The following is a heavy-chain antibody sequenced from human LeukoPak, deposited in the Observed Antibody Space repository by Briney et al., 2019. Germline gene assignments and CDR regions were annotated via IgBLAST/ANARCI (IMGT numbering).Heavy chain of an antibody. CDR1: GGALGASY. D-gene: IGHD2-2*01. Sequence: PSQSLSLTRAIYGGALGASYWHWIRHPPGRALDLTVEINHSGTTNSNPSLKSRVTISVDTSKNQFSLKLSSVTAADTAVYYCARASRGDIEVVPAAIYYFDYWGQGTLVTVSS. V-gene: IGHV4-34*01. CDR3: ARASRGDIEVVPAAIYYFDY. J-gene: IGHJ4*02. CDR2: INHSGTT.